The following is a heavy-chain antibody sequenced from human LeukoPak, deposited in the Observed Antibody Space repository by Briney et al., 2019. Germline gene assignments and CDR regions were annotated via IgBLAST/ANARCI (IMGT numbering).Heavy chain of an antibody. D-gene: IGHD3-9*01. CDR1: GGSISSYY. CDR2: IYYSGST. J-gene: IGHJ4*02. Sequence: PSETLSLTCTVSGGSISSYYWSWIRQPPGKGLEWIGYIYYSGSTNYNPSLKSRVTISVDTSKNQFSLKLSSVTAADTAVYFCARVTFYDILTARYYFDYWGQGTLVTVSS. V-gene: IGHV4-59*08. CDR3: ARVTFYDILTARYYFDY.